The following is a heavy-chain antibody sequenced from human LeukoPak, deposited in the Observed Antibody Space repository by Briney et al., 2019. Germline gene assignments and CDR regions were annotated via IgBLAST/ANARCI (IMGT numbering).Heavy chain of an antibody. D-gene: IGHD3-10*01. CDR2: IRNGGSDK. J-gene: IGHJ4*02. Sequence: PGGSLRLSCAASGFTFSSYGMHWVRQAPGKGLEWVAFIRNGGSDKYHADSVKGRFTISRDNSKNTLYLQMNSLRAEDTAVYYCAKRGSLLWFGELLSEYYFDYWGQGTLVTVSS. V-gene: IGHV3-30*02. CDR3: AKRGSLLWFGELLSEYYFDY. CDR1: GFTFSSYG.